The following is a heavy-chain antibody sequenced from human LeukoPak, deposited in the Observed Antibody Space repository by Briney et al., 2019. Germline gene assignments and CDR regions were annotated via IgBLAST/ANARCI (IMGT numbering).Heavy chain of an antibody. CDR2: ISWNSGSI. CDR1: GFTFDDYA. V-gene: IGHV3-9*01. J-gene: IGHJ4*02. D-gene: IGHD1-26*01. CDR3: ARLRGSYSLDY. Sequence: PGGSLRLSCAASGFTFDDYAMHWVRQAPGKGLEWVSGISWNSGSIGYADSVKGRFTISRDNAKNSLYLQMNSLRAEDTAVYYCARLRGSYSLDYWGQGTLVTVSS.